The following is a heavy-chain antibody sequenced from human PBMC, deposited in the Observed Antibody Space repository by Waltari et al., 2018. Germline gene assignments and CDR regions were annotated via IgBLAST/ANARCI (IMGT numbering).Heavy chain of an antibody. CDR1: GGSISSHY. CDR2: IYYSGST. Sequence: QVQLQESGPGLVKPSETLSLTCTVSGGSISSHYWSWIRQPPGKGLEWIGYIYYSGSTNYNPSLKSRVTISEDTSKNQFSLKLSSVTAADTAVYYCARVRGSGSYYYYYYYMDVWGKGTTVTVSS. J-gene: IGHJ6*03. D-gene: IGHD3-10*01. CDR3: ARVRGSGSYYYYYYYMDV. V-gene: IGHV4-59*11.